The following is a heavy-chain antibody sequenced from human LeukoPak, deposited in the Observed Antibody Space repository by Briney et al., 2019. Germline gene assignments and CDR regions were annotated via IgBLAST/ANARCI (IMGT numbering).Heavy chain of an antibody. Sequence: SQTLSLTCTVSGDSISSGGYYWSWIRQHPGKGLEWIGYIYCSGSTYYKPTLKSRASVSVDTSKSQFSLRLTSVTAADTAVYYCARRAPFSNWFDPWGQGTLVIVSS. D-gene: IGHD2-2*01. CDR2: IYCSGST. J-gene: IGHJ5*02. V-gene: IGHV4-31*03. CDR3: ARRAPFSNWFDP. CDR1: GDSISSGGYY.